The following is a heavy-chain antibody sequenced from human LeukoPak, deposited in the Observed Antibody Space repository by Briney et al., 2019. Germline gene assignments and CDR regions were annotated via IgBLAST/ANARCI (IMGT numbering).Heavy chain of an antibody. CDR2: IYTSGST. CDR1: GNSISSGDNY. J-gene: IGHJ4*02. CDR3: ARASYSYDINGWVPFDY. V-gene: IGHV4-61*02. D-gene: IGHD3-22*01. Sequence: PSETLSLTCTVSGNSISSGDNYWSWIRQPAGKGLEWIGRIYTSGSTNYNPSLKSRVTISGDTSKNQFSLRLSPVTAADTAVYYCARASYSYDINGWVPFDYWGQGTLVTVSS.